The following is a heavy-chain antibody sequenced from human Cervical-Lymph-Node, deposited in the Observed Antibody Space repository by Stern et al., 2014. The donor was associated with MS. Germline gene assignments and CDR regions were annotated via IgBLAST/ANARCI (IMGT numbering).Heavy chain of an antibody. CDR1: GFTFTSSA. V-gene: IGHV1-58*01. Sequence: QLVESGPEVKKPGTSVKVSCKASGFTFTSSAVQWVRQARGQRLEWIGWTVVGSGNTNYAQKYQERVTITRDMSTSTAYMELSSLRSEDTAVYYCAADRGSGTLDYWGQGTLVTVSS. CDR3: AADRGSGTLDY. J-gene: IGHJ4*02. D-gene: IGHD3-16*01. CDR2: TVVGSGNT.